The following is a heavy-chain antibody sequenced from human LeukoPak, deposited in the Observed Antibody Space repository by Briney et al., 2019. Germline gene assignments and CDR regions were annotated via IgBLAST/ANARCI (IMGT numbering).Heavy chain of an antibody. CDR3: ATDRLFTYYDYAWGSYRY. Sequence: SETLSLTCTVSGGSISSYYWSWIRQPPGKGLEWIGYIYYSGSTNYNPSLKSRVTISVDTSKNQFSLKLSSVTAADTAVYYCATDRLFTYYDYAWGSYRYWGQGTLVTVSS. V-gene: IGHV4-59*12. J-gene: IGHJ4*02. CDR1: GGSISSYY. CDR2: IYYSGST. D-gene: IGHD3-16*02.